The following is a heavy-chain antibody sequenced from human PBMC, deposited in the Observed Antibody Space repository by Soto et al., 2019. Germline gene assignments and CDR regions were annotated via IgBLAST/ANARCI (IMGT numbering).Heavy chain of an antibody. J-gene: IGHJ5*02. CDR1: GFTFSSFW. D-gene: IGHD6-13*01. Sequence: EIQLVESGGDLVQPGGSLRLSCAASGFTFSSFWMRWVRQAPGKGLEWVASIKQDGREKYYLDSVKGRFTISRDNATNSLYLQMNSLRAEDTALCYCARDSVTAASTAWGQGTLVTVSS. V-gene: IGHV3-7*03. CDR3: ARDSVTAASTA. CDR2: IKQDGREK.